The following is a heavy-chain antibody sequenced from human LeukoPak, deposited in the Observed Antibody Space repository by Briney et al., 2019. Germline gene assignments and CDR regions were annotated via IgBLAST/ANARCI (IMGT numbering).Heavy chain of an antibody. Sequence: PSETLSLTCTVSGGSISSYYWSWIRQPPGKGLEWLGYIYYSGSTNYNPSLKSRVTIPVDTSKNQFSLKLSSVTAADTAVYYCARVVIVATIGAFDIWGQGTMVTVSS. J-gene: IGHJ3*02. V-gene: IGHV4-59*12. CDR1: GGSISSYY. D-gene: IGHD5-12*01. CDR3: ARVVIVATIGAFDI. CDR2: IYYSGST.